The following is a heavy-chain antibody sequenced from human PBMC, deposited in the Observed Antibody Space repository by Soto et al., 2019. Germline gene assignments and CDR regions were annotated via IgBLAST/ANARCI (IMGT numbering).Heavy chain of an antibody. CDR2: IDPSDSYT. D-gene: IGHD1-1*01. CDR3: ASNKNWNYYYGMDV. Sequence: GESLKISCKGSGYIFTSYWISWGLQRPGKGLEWMGRIDPSDSYTKYSPSFQGHVTISADKSISTAYLQWSSLKASDTAMYYCASNKNWNYYYGMDVWGQGTTVTVSS. CDR1: GYIFTSYW. J-gene: IGHJ6*02. V-gene: IGHV5-10-1*01.